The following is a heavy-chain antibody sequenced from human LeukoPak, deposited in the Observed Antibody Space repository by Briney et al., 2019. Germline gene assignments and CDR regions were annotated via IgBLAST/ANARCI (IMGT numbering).Heavy chain of an antibody. CDR2: IYTSGST. J-gene: IGHJ5*02. Sequence: SETLSLTCTVSDGSISSGSYYWSWIRQPAGKGLEWIGHIYTSGSTNYNPSLKSRVSISVDTSKNQFSLKLNSVTAADTAVYYCARVGDRKYYSDSSGYYYWFDPWGQGTLVTVSS. CDR3: ARVGDRKYYSDSSGYYYWFDP. D-gene: IGHD3-22*01. CDR1: DGSISSGSYY. V-gene: IGHV4-61*09.